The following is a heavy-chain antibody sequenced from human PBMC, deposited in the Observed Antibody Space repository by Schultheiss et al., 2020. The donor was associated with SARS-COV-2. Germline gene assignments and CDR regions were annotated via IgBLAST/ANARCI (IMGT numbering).Heavy chain of an antibody. CDR3: AGSSRDGWYSGSYAYYYYGMDV. Sequence: SETLSLTCTVSGGSISSSSYYWGWIRQPPGKGLEWIGYIYYSGSTNYNPSLKSRVTISVDKSKNQFSLKLSSVTAADTAVYYCAGSSRDGWYSGSYAYYYYGMDVWGQGTTVTVSS. V-gene: IGHV4-61*05. CDR1: GGSISSSSYY. D-gene: IGHD1-26*01. CDR2: IYYSGST. J-gene: IGHJ6*02.